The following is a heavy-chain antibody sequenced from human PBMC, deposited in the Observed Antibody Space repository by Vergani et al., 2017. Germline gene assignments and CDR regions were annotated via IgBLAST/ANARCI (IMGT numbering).Heavy chain of an antibody. CDR3: ARIRRRGRSGYDIFDF. Sequence: QVTLRESGPALVKPTQTLTLTRTFSGFSILTSEMCVSWIRQPPGKALEWLALIDWNDNKYFNTSLKTRLTIAKDASKNQVVLTMTNMDPVDTATYYCARIRRRGRSGYDIFDFWGQGILVTVAS. J-gene: IGHJ4*02. V-gene: IGHV2-70*01. D-gene: IGHD5-12*01. CDR2: IDWNDNK. CDR1: GFSILTSEMC.